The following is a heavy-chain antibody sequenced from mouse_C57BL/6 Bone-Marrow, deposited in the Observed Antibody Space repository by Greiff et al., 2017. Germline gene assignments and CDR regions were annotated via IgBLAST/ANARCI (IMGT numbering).Heavy chain of an antibody. CDR2: IHPNSGST. D-gene: IGHD1-3*01. J-gene: IGHJ4*01. V-gene: IGHV1-64*01. CDR3: ARSRNPYKDAMDY. Sequence: QVQLQQPGAELVKPGASVKLSCKASGYTFTSYWMHWVKQRPGQGLEWIGMIHPNSGSTNYNEKFKSKATLTVDKSSSTAYMHLSSLTSEDSAVYYCARSRNPYKDAMDYWGQGTSVTVSS. CDR1: GYTFTSYW.